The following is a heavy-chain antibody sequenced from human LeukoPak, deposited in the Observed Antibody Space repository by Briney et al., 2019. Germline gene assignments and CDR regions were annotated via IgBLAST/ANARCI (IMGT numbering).Heavy chain of an antibody. CDR3: ARANGGGAYYPFDH. Sequence: ASVKVSCKASGYTFTGYYMHWVRQAPGQGLEWMGWINPNSGGTNYAQKFQGWVTMTRDTSISTAYMELSRLRSDDTAVYYCARANGGGAYYPFDHWGQGTLVTVSS. J-gene: IGHJ4*02. CDR1: GYTFTGYY. V-gene: IGHV1-2*04. D-gene: IGHD2-21*02. CDR2: INPNSGGT.